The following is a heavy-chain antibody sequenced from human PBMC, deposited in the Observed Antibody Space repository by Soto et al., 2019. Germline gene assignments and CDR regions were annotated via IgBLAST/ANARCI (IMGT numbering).Heavy chain of an antibody. CDR3: AKDGIAVAGQPHEFDY. Sequence: QVQLVESGGGVVQPGRSLRLSCAASGFTFSSYGMHWVRQAPGKGLEWVAVISYDGSNKYYADSVKGRFTISRDNSKNTLYLQMNSLRAEDTAVYYCAKDGIAVAGQPHEFDYWGQGTLVTVSS. D-gene: IGHD6-19*01. CDR2: ISYDGSNK. CDR1: GFTFSSYG. J-gene: IGHJ4*02. V-gene: IGHV3-30*18.